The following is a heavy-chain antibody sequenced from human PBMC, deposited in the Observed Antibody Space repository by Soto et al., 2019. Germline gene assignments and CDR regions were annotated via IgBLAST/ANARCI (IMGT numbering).Heavy chain of an antibody. J-gene: IGHJ2*01. CDR2: ISYDGSTK. V-gene: IGHV3-30*18. D-gene: IGHD3-22*01. Sequence: QVQLVESGGGVAQPGRSLRLSCAASGFTFSTYGMHWVRQAPGKGLEWLAVISYDGSTKHYADSVKGRFTISRDNSKNTLYLQRNSLRAEDTAVYYCAKSSLGYDSSGFQYWFFDLWGRGTLVTVSS. CDR1: GFTFSTYG. CDR3: AKSSLGYDSSGFQYWFFDL.